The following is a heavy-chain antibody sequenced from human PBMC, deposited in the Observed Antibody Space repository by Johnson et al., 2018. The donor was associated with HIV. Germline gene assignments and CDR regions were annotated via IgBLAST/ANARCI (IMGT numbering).Heavy chain of an antibody. J-gene: IGHJ3*02. V-gene: IGHV3-30*03. D-gene: IGHD3-10*01. CDR2: ISYDGSNK. CDR3: ARDNFGGLNAFDI. CDR1: GFTFDDYG. Sequence: QVQLVESGGGVVRPGGSLRLSCAASGFTFDDYGMSWVRQAPGKGLEWVAVISYDGSNKYYADSVKGRFTISRDNSKNTLYLQMNSLRAEDTAVYYCARDNFGGLNAFDIWGQGTMVTVSS.